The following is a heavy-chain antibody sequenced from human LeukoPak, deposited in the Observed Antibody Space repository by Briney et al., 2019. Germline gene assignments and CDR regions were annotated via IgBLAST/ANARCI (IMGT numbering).Heavy chain of an antibody. CDR2: IWYDGSNK. Sequence: PGRSLRLSCAASGFTFSSYGMHWVRQAPGKGLEWVAVIWYDGSNKYYADSVKGRFTISRDNSKNTLYLQMNSLRAEHTAVYYFPILAGIADDYWGQGTLVTVSS. CDR1: GFTFSSYG. CDR3: PILAGIADDY. V-gene: IGHV3-33*01. D-gene: IGHD6-13*01. J-gene: IGHJ4*02.